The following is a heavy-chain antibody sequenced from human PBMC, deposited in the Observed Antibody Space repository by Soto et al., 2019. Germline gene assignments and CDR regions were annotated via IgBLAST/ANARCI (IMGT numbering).Heavy chain of an antibody. D-gene: IGHD6-13*01. V-gene: IGHV3-23*01. CDR3: AKDLREGIAAAGRRQEVELDY. CDR1: GFTFSSYA. CDR2: ISGSGGST. Sequence: EVQLLESGGGLVQPGGSLRLSCAASGFTFSSYAMSWVRQAPGKGLEWVSAISGSGGSTYYADSVKGRFTISRDNSKNTLYLQMNSLRAEDTAVYYCAKDLREGIAAAGRRQEVELDYWGQGTLVTVSS. J-gene: IGHJ4*02.